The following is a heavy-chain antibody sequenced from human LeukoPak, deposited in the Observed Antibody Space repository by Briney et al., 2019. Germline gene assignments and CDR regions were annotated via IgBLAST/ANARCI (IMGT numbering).Heavy chain of an antibody. CDR1: GFTFSSHG. CDR2: ISGSGGGT. Sequence: GGSLRLSCAASGFTFSSHGMSWVRQAPGKGLEWVSGISGSGGGTFYADSVRGRFTISRDNSKNTVYLQMNSLRAEDTAVYYCTKSATTVTSNFDYWGQGTLVTVSS. J-gene: IGHJ4*02. CDR3: TKSATTVTSNFDY. D-gene: IGHD4-17*01. V-gene: IGHV3-23*01.